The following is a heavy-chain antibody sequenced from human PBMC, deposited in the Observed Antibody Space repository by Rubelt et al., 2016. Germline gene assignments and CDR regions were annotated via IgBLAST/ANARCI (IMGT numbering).Heavy chain of an antibody. CDR1: GGSISSYY. J-gene: IGHJ4*02. CDR2: IYYSGST. Sequence: QVQLQESGPGLVKPSETLSLTCTVSGGSISSYYWSWIRQPPGKGLEWIGYIYYSGSTNYNPSLKSRVTISVDTSKNQFSLKLSSVTAADTAVYYCASTKYYDYVWGSYRQSPYFDYWGQGTLVTVSS. CDR3: ASTKYYDYVWGSYRQSPYFDY. D-gene: IGHD3-16*02. V-gene: IGHV4-59*12.